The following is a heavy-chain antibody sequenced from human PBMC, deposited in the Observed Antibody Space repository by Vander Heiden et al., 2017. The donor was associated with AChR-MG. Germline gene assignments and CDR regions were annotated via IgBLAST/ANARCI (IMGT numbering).Heavy chain of an antibody. CDR2: INHSGST. J-gene: IGHJ4*02. D-gene: IGHD3-3*01. Sequence: QVQLQQWGAGLLKPSETLSLTCAVYGGSFSCYYWSWIRQPPGKGLEWIGEINHSGSTNYNPSLKSRVTISVDTSKNQFSLKLSSVTAADTAVYYCARGADFWSGYPQNFDYWGQGTLVTVSS. CDR1: GGSFSCYY. V-gene: IGHV4-34*01. CDR3: ARGADFWSGYPQNFDY.